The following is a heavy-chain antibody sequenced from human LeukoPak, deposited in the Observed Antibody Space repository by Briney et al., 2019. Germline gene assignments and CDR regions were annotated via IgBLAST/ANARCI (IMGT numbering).Heavy chain of an antibody. CDR3: ARAVDTAMVDAFDI. Sequence: GGSLRLSCAASGFTFSSFWMSWVRQAPGKGLEWVSSISSSSSYIYYADSVKGRFTISRDNAKNSLYLQMNSLRAEDTAVYYCARAVDTAMVDAFDIWGQGTMVTVSS. CDR2: ISSSSSYI. CDR1: GFTFSSFW. J-gene: IGHJ3*02. D-gene: IGHD5-18*01. V-gene: IGHV3-21*01.